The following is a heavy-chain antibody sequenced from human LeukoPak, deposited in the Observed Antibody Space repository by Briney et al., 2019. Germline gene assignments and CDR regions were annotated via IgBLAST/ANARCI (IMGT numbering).Heavy chain of an antibody. J-gene: IGHJ4*02. Sequence: GGSLRLSCAASGFTFTSYAMSWVRQAPGKGLEWVSGISSSGGTTYYADSVKGRFTISRDNSKNSLYLQVNSLRAEDTAVYYCTKGTTGSDYWGQGTLVTVSS. CDR1: GFTFTSYA. V-gene: IGHV3-23*01. D-gene: IGHD7-27*01. CDR2: ISSSGGTT. CDR3: TKGTTGSDY.